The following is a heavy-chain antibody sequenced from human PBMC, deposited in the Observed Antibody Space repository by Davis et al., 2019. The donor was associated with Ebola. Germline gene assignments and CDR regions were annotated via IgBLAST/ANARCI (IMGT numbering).Heavy chain of an antibody. V-gene: IGHV4-59*01. CDR1: GGSISSYY. CDR2: IYYSGST. Sequence: PSETLSLTCTVSGGSISSYYWSWIRQPPGKGLEWIGYIYYSGSTNYNPSLKSRVTISVDTSKNQFSLKLSSVTAADTAVYYCARDLTAVAGFDYWGQGTLVTVSS. J-gene: IGHJ4*02. CDR3: ARDLTAVAGFDY. D-gene: IGHD6-19*01.